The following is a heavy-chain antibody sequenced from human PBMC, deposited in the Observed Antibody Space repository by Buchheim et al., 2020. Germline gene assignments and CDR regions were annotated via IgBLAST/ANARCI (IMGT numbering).Heavy chain of an antibody. D-gene: IGHD2-21*01. CDR2: INEDGTEK. V-gene: IGHV3-7*01. CDR1: GFSFSSYW. Sequence: EGQLVESGGGLVQPGGSRRLSCTASGFSFSSYWMAWVRQVPGKGLEWVASINEDGTEKYYVDSVKGRFTISRDNAWNSLFLQMNSLRGENTAVYYCGDPDDYWGQGTL. CDR3: GDPDDY. J-gene: IGHJ4*02.